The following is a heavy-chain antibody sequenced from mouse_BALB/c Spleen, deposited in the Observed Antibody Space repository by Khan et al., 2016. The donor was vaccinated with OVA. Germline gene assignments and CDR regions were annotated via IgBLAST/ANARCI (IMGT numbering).Heavy chain of an antibody. V-gene: IGHV5-6*01. CDR2: ISSGGHYT. CDR1: GFTFSTYG. CDR3: GRLAYYYSSEAFAY. J-gene: IGHJ3*01. Sequence: EVKLVESGGDLVKTGGSLKLSCAASGFTFSTYGMSWVRQTPDKRLEWVATISSGGHYTYYIDSVKGRFTISRDNAKNILYLQMTSLRSEDTAMYYCGRLAYYYSSEAFAYWGQGTLVTVSA. D-gene: IGHD1-1*01.